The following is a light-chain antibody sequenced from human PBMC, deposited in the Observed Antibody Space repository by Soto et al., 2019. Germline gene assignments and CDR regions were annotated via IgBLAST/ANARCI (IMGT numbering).Light chain of an antibody. V-gene: IGLV1-44*01. CDR3: AAWDDSLTGPV. Sequence: QSVLTQPPSASGTPGQMVTISCSGSSSNIGSNNVNWYQQLPGTAPKLLIYSNNQRPSGVPDRFYGSKSGTSASLAISGLQAEDEADYYCAAWDDSLTGPVFGGGTKLTVL. CDR2: SNN. J-gene: IGLJ2*01. CDR1: SSNIGSNN.